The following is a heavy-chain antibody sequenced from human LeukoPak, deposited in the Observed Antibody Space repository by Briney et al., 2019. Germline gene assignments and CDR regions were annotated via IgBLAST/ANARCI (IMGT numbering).Heavy chain of an antibody. V-gene: IGHV3-13*01. CDR2: IGSGGDT. Sequence: PGGSLRLSCAGSGFSFSTYDMLWVRQAPGKGLEWVSAIGSGGDTYYAGSVKGRFTISRESANNSFYLQMNSLRAEDTAVYYCASLAVAGTSYWGQGTLVTVSS. CDR1: GFSFSTYD. CDR3: ASLAVAGTSY. J-gene: IGHJ4*02. D-gene: IGHD6-19*01.